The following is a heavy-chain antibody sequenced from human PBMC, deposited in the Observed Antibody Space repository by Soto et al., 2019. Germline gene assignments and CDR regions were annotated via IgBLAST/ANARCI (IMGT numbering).Heavy chain of an antibody. CDR3: ARETVGTIDR. V-gene: IGHV4-31*03. J-gene: IGHJ5*02. D-gene: IGHD5-12*01. Sequence: QVQLQESGPGLVKPSQTLSLTCTVSGGSISSVGYYWSWIRQHPGKGLEWIGYIYNSGSTHYNPSPKSRMTMSVATSKTQFSLKLSSVTVADTAVYFCARETVGTIDRWGQGTLVTVSS. CDR1: GGSISSVGYY. CDR2: IYNSGST.